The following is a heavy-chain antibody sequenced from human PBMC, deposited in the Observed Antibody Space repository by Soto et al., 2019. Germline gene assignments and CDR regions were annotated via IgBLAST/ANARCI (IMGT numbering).Heavy chain of an antibody. CDR2: IIPIFGTA. CDR1: GGTFSSYA. V-gene: IGHV1-69*12. D-gene: IGHD1-26*01. CDR3: AGALCWVVGRRFDY. J-gene: IGHJ4*02. Sequence: QVQLVQSGAEVKKPGSSVKVSCKASGGTFSSYAIIWVRQAPGQGLEWMGGIIPIFGTANYAQKFQGRVKITAEESTSTGYMELSSMRSEDTAVYYCAGALCWVVGRRFDYWGQGALVTVSS.